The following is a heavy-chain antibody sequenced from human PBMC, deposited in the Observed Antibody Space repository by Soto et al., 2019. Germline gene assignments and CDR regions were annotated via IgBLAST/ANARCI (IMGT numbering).Heavy chain of an antibody. CDR1: GFTFSRYA. CDR3: ANTGDQGNRTFDY. Sequence: GGSLRLSCAASGFTFSRYAMSWVRQAPGRGLEWVSTISGSGGITYYADYVKGRITIYRDDSKNTLYLQMNSLRADDTAVYYCANTGDQGNRTFDYWDQGTLVTVSS. D-gene: IGHD3-10*01. J-gene: IGHJ4*02. V-gene: IGHV3-23*01. CDR2: ISGSGGIT.